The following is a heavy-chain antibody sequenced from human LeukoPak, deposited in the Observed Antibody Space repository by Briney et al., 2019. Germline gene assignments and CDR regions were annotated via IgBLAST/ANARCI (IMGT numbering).Heavy chain of an antibody. CDR2: INTDGSST. Sequence: GGSLRLSCAASGFTFSSYGMHWVRQAPGEGLVWVSRINTDGSSTSYADSVKGRFTISRDNAKNTLYLQMNSLRAEDTAVYYCARDDPGIAAAWGQGTLVTVSS. V-gene: IGHV3-74*01. D-gene: IGHD6-13*01. CDR3: ARDDPGIAAA. CDR1: GFTFSSYG. J-gene: IGHJ4*02.